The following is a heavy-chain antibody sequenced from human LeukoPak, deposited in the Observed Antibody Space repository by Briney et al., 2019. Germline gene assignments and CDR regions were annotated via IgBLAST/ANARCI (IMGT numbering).Heavy chain of an antibody. CDR3: ARDEENDILTGGGIDP. Sequence: TSETLSLTCTVSGGSISSYYWSWIQQPAGKGLEWIGRIYTSGSTNYNPSLKSRVTMSVDTSKNQFSLKLSSVTAADTAVYYCARDEENDILTGGGIDPWGQGTLVTVSP. J-gene: IGHJ5*02. V-gene: IGHV4-4*07. CDR1: GGSISSYY. D-gene: IGHD3-9*01. CDR2: IYTSGST.